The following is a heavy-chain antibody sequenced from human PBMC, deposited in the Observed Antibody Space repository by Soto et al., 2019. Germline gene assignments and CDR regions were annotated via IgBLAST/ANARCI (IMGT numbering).Heavy chain of an antibody. D-gene: IGHD3-22*01. CDR2: IIPIFGTA. Sequence: QVQLVQSGAEVKKPGSSVKVSCKASGGTFSSYAISRVRQAPGQGLEWMGGIIPIFGTANYAQKFQGRVTITADESTSTAYMELSSLRSEDTAVYYCAREDYYDSSGYYYYYGMDVWGQGTTVTVSS. V-gene: IGHV1-69*01. J-gene: IGHJ6*02. CDR1: GGTFSSYA. CDR3: AREDYYDSSGYYYYYGMDV.